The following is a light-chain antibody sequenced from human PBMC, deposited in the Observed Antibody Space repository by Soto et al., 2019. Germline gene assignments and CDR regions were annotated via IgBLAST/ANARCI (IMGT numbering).Light chain of an antibody. CDR2: WAS. CDR1: QSVLFSSNNKNY. V-gene: IGKV4-1*01. CDR3: QQYYSTPLT. J-gene: IGKJ1*01. Sequence: DIVMTQSPDSLVVSLGERATINCKSSQSVLFSSNNKNYLAWYQQRPGQPPKLLISWASTRESGVPDRFSGGGSGTDFTLNICSLQPEDVAIYYCQQYYSTPLTFGQGTKVEIK.